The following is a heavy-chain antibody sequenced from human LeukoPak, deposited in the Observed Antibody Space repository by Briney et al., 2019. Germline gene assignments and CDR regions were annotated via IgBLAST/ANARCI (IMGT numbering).Heavy chain of an antibody. V-gene: IGHV4-34*01. CDR3: ARPPPFYYGSGNNWFDP. D-gene: IGHD3-10*01. Sequence: SETLSLTCAVYGGSFSGYYWSWIRQPPGKGLEWIGEINHSGSTNYNPSLKSRVTISVDTSKNQFSLKLSSVTAADTAVYYCARPPPFYYGSGNNWFDPRGQGTLVTVSS. CDR1: GGSFSGYY. J-gene: IGHJ5*02. CDR2: INHSGST.